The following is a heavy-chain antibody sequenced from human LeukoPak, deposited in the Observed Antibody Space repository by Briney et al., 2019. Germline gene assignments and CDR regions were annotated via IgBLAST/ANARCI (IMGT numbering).Heavy chain of an antibody. CDR2: ISAYNGNT. J-gene: IGHJ4*02. D-gene: IGHD3-10*01. CDR1: GYTFTSYG. Sequence: GASVKVSCKASGYTFTSYGTSWVRQARGQGLEWMGWISAYNGNTNYAQKLQGRVTMTTDTSTSTAYMELRSLRSDDTAVYYCARDPSTMVRGATDYWGQGTLVTVSS. V-gene: IGHV1-18*01. CDR3: ARDPSTMVRGATDY.